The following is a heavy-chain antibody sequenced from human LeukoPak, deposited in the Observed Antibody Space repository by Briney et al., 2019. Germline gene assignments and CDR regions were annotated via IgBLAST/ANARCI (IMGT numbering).Heavy chain of an antibody. CDR2: ISESGDYI. J-gene: IGHJ6*02. CDR1: GFTFSNYG. V-gene: IGHV3-21*01. D-gene: IGHD5/OR15-5a*01. CDR3: ARRVLDYALVTGLNTYYGMDV. Sequence: GGSLRLSCAASGFTFSNYGMNWVRQAPGKGLEWVSSISESGDYIYHAASVKGRVTISRDNAKNSLYLQMNSLRAEDTAVYYCARRVLDYALVTGLNTYYGMDVWGQGTTVTVSS.